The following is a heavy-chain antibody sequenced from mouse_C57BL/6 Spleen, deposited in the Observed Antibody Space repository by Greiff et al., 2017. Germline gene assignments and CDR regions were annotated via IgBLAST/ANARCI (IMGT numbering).Heavy chain of an antibody. D-gene: IGHD1-1*01. J-gene: IGHJ4*01. Sequence: VQLQESGAELAKPGASVKLSCKASGYTFTSYWMNWVKQRPGQGLEWIGYINPRSGYTKYNQKFKDKATLTADKSSSTAYMQLSSLTYEDSAVXDCATDYGRSPENYAWEYWGQGASVP. CDR3: ATDYGRSPENYAWEY. CDR1: GYTFTSYW. CDR2: INPRSGYT. V-gene: IGHV1-7*01.